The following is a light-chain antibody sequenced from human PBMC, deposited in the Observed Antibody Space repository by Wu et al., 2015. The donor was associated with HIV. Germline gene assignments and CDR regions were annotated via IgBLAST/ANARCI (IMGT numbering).Light chain of an antibody. J-gene: IGKJ2*03. CDR2: GAS. V-gene: IGKV3-20*01. CDR3: QQYGSSPYS. CDR1: QSVSSSY. Sequence: EIVLTQSPGTLSLSPGERATLSCRASQSVSSSYLAWYQQKPGQAPRLLIYGASSRATGIPDRFSGSGSGTDFTLTINRLEPEDSAVYYCQQYGSSPYSFGQGTKLEI.